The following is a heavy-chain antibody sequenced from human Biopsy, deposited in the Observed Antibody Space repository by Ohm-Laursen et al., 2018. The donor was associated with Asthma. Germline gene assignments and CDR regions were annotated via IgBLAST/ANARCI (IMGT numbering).Heavy chain of an antibody. CDR2: ISSNSGIT. D-gene: IGHD6-13*01. Sequence: SLRPSCAASGFTFRAHAMSWVRQAPGKGLEWVSTISSNSGITYYADSVKGRFTISRDNSQNTLYLHMDSLSAEGTAVYYCAKDRSGTWYGFDYWGQGTLVTVSS. CDR3: AKDRSGTWYGFDY. J-gene: IGHJ4*02. V-gene: IGHV3-23*01. CDR1: GFTFRAHA.